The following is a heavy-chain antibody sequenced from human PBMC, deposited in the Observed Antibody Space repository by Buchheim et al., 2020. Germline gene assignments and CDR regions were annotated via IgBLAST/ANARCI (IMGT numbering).Heavy chain of an antibody. V-gene: IGHV3-48*03. D-gene: IGHD5-18*01. CDR3: AREGYSYVYGMDV. J-gene: IGHJ6*02. Sequence: EVQLVESGGGLVQPGGSLRLSCESSGFTFSIYEMNWVRQAPGKGLEWLSYIDSSGSTIYYAGSVKGRFTISRDKVKKSLFLQMNSLRAEDTAVYYCAREGYSYVYGMDVWGQGTT. CDR1: GFTFSIYE. CDR2: IDSSGSTI.